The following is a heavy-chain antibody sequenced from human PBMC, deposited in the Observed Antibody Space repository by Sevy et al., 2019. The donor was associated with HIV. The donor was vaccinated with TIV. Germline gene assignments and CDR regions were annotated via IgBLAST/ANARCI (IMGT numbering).Heavy chain of an antibody. CDR3: VRGPNCGVGGCQQISPYCLDV. Sequence: GGSLRLSCAASGFTFSDHYVDWVRQAPGMGLEWVGRIRNRPNSYTTEYAASVKGRFTISRDDSRNSVYLQMNSLKTQDSAVYYCVRGPNCGVGGCQQISPYCLDVWGKWATVTVSS. J-gene: IGHJ6*03. CDR2: IRNRPNSYTT. D-gene: IGHD2-15*01. CDR1: GFTFSDHY. V-gene: IGHV3-72*01.